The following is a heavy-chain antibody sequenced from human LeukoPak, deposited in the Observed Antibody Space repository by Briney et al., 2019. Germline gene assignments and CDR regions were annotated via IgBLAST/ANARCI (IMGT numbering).Heavy chain of an antibody. D-gene: IGHD1-1*01. Sequence: GGSLRPSCAASGFTVSNYMTWVRQAPGKGLEWVSVIYSGGSTYYADSVKGRFTISRDNSKNTLSLQMSSLRAEDTAVYYCAKAETMTQRGYFDSGGKGTLVTVSS. CDR2: IYSGGST. J-gene: IGHJ4*02. CDR3: AKAETMTQRGYFDS. CDR1: GFTVSNY. V-gene: IGHV3-66*02.